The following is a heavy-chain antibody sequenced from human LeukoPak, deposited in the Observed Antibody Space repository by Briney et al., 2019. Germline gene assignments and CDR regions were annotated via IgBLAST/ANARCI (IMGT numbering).Heavy chain of an antibody. Sequence: PGGSLRLSCAASGFTLSTYNMKWVRQAPRKGLEWVSSISTSSSYIYYADSVKGRFTISRDNAKNSLYLQMNSLRAEDTAVYYCARDPHYTILSFDYWGQGTLVTVSS. J-gene: IGHJ4*02. CDR1: GFTLSTYN. V-gene: IGHV3-21*01. CDR2: ISTSSSYI. CDR3: ARDPHYTILSFDY. D-gene: IGHD2-8*01.